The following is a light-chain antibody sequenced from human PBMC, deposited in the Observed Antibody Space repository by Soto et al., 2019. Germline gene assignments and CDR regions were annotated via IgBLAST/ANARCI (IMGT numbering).Light chain of an antibody. V-gene: IGKV3-15*01. J-gene: IGKJ1*01. Sequence: EIVMTQSPVTLSVSTGERVTLSCRASQSVGTTVAWYQQKSGRAPRLLIYSASTRSTGVQARFSGSASGTDFPLSLNSLQYEEFGVYYFQQYKDWPQTFGQGTKVEIK. CDR2: SAS. CDR1: QSVGTT. CDR3: QQYKDWPQT.